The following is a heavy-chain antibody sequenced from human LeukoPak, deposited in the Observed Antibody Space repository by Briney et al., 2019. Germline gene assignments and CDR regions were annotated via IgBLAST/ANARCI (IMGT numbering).Heavy chain of an antibody. CDR3: AKGKDDSSGWYFFY. D-gene: IGHD6-19*01. Sequence: GGSPRLSCAASGFTFSSYAMNWVRQAPGKGLEWVSAISGSGGSTYYADSVKGRFTISRDNSKNTLYLQMNSLRAEDTAVYYCAKGKDDSSGWYFFYWGQGTLVTVSS. CDR1: GFTFSSYA. V-gene: IGHV3-23*01. J-gene: IGHJ4*02. CDR2: ISGSGGST.